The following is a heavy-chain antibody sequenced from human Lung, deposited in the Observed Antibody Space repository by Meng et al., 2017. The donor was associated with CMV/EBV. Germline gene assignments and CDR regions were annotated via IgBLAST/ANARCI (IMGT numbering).Heavy chain of an antibody. CDR3: AREITYGDYVAHDSFDI. D-gene: IGHD4-17*01. CDR2: ISSSSSYI. V-gene: IGHV3-21*01. J-gene: IGHJ3*02. CDR1: GFTFSSYS. Sequence: GEXXTISCAASGFTFSSYSMHWVRQAPGKGLEWVSSISSSSSYIYYADSVKGRFTISRDKAKKSLYLQMNSLRAEDTAVYYCAREITYGDYVAHDSFDIWXQGTXVTVSS.